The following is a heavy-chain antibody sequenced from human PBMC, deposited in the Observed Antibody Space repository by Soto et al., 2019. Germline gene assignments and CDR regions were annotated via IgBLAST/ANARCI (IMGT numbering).Heavy chain of an antibody. J-gene: IGHJ5*02. Sequence: ETLSLTCAVYGGSFSGYYWSWIRQPPGKGLEWIGEINHSGSTNYNPSLKSRVTISVDTSKNQFSLKLSSVTAADTAVYYCAREPSRYYYDSSGYGNWFDPWGQGTLVTVSS. CDR1: GGSFSGYY. D-gene: IGHD3-22*01. CDR3: AREPSRYYYDSSGYGNWFDP. V-gene: IGHV4-34*01. CDR2: INHSGST.